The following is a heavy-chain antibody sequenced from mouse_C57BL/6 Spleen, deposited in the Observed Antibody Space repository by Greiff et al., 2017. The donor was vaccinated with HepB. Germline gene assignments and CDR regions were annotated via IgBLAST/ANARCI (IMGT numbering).Heavy chain of an antibody. Sequence: VQLQQSGPELVKPGASVKISCKASGYTFTDYYINWVKQRPGQGLEWIGWIFPGNGSTYYNEKFQGKANLTEDKSSSTAYMLLSSLPSVDSAVYFCASDYGIPWYCDVWGTGSTVTVSS. CDR3: ASDYGIPWYCDV. V-gene: IGHV1-75*01. CDR1: GYTFTDYY. D-gene: IGHD1-1*01. CDR2: IFPGNGST. J-gene: IGHJ1*03.